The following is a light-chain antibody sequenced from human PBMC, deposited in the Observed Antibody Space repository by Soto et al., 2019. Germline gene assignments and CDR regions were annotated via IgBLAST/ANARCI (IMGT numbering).Light chain of an antibody. CDR1: QTIGYY. V-gene: IGKV1-39*01. Sequence: DIQMTQSPSSLSASVGDRVTITCRASQTIGYYLNWYQQKPGKAPKLLIYAASSLQSGVPSRFSGSGSGTDFTLTISSLQPEDFATYYCQQSISTPMYTFGQGTKLEIK. CDR2: AAS. J-gene: IGKJ2*01. CDR3: QQSISTPMYT.